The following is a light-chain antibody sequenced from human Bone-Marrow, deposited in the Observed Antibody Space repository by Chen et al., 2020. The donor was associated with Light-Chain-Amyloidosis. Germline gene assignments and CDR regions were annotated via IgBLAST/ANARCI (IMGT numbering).Light chain of an antibody. V-gene: IGLV1-40*01. J-gene: IGLJ2*01. Sequence: QSVLTQPPSVSGAPGQRVTISCTGSKTNIGADNDVYWYQQVPGTAPKLLIYGNSHRPSGVPDRFSGSRSGTSACLAITGLQAEDEAEYSCQSYDSSLSGYVVFGGGTKLTVL. CDR3: QSYDSSLSGYVV. CDR2: GNS. CDR1: KTNIGADND.